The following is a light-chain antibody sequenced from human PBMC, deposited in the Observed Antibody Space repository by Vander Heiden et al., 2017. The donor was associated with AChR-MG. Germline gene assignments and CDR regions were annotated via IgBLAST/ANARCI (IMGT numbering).Light chain of an antibody. CDR3: QQSYSSPFT. V-gene: IGKV1-39*01. CDR1: QTVSSY. Sequence: DIQMTQSPSSLSASVGDRVTITCRTSQTVSSYLNWYQQKPEKAPKLLIYAASSFQSGVPARFSGGGSDTDFTLTISRLHPEDFATYYCQQSYSSPFTFGAGTKVEIK. CDR2: AAS. J-gene: IGKJ4*01.